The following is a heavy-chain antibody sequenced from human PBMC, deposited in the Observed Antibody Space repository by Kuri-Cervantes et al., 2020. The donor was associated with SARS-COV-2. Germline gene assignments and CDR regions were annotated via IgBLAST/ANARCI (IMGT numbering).Heavy chain of an antibody. CDR1: GGTFSSYA. V-gene: IGHV1-69*06. J-gene: IGHJ4*02. D-gene: IGHD5-24*01. CDR2: IIPIFGTA. Sequence: SVKVSCKASGGTFSSYAISWVRQAPGQGLEWMGGIIPIFGTANYAQEFQGRVTITADKSTSTAYMELSSLRSEDTAVYYSARDAIRDGYNEGYWGQGTLVTVSS. CDR3: ARDAIRDGYNEGY.